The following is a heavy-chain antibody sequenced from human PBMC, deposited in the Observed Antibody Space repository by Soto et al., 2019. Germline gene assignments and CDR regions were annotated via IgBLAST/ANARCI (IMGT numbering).Heavy chain of an antibody. J-gene: IGHJ4*02. CDR3: ARSVEGHFDY. D-gene: IGHD6-19*01. V-gene: IGHV3-48*02. CDR2: ITSDRKTI. CDR1: GFTFSIYS. Sequence: EVQLVESGGGLVQPGGSLRLSCAASGFTFSIYSMNWVRQAPGKGLEWVSYITSDRKTIHYADSVKGRFTIFRDSAKNSLYLQMISLRDEDTAVYYCARSVEGHFDYWGQGTLVTVSS.